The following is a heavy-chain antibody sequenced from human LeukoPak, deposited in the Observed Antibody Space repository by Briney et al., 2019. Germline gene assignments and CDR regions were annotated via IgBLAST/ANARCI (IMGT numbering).Heavy chain of an antibody. V-gene: IGHV3-7*03. CDR3: ARGGGLDV. D-gene: IGHD3-16*01. CDR1: GFTFSDYA. J-gene: IGHJ6*02. CDR2: INHNGNVN. Sequence: GGSLRLSCVASGFTFSDYAMNWARQAPGKGLEWVASINHNGNVNYYVDSVKGRFTISRDNAKNSLYLQMSNSRAEDTAVYFCARGGGLDVWGQGATVTVSS.